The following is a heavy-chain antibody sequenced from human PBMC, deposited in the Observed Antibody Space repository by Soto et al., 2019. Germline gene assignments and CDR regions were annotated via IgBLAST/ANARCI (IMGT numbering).Heavy chain of an antibody. V-gene: IGHV4-34*01. Sequence: PSETLSLTCAVYGGSFSGYYWSWICQPPGKGLEWIGEINHSGSTNYNPSLKSRVTISVDTSKNQFSLKLSSVTAADTAVYYCARDPLLWWAYGMDVWGQGTTVTVSS. CDR1: GGSFSGYY. CDR3: ARDPLLWWAYGMDV. CDR2: INHSGST. D-gene: IGHD2-21*01. J-gene: IGHJ6*02.